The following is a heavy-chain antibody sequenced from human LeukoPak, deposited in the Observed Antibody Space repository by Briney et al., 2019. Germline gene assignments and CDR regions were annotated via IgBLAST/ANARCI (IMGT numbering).Heavy chain of an antibody. V-gene: IGHV3-11*04. Sequence: GGSLRLSCAGSGFTFGDYYMNWVRQAPGKGLEWVSYISDVGTTTHYADSVKGRFTISRDNAKNSLYLQTNSLRAEDTAVYYCVSRIAARPDYWGRGTLVTVSS. CDR3: VSRIAARPDY. CDR1: GFTFGDYY. J-gene: IGHJ4*02. CDR2: ISDVGTTT. D-gene: IGHD6-6*01.